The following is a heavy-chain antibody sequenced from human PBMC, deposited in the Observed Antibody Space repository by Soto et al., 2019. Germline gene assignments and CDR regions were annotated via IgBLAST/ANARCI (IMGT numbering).Heavy chain of an antibody. V-gene: IGHV3-33*01. J-gene: IGHJ6*02. Sequence: LRLSCAASGFTFSSYGMHWVRQAPGKGLEWVAVIWYDGSNKYYADSVKGRFAISRDNSKNTLYLQMNSLRAEDTAVYYCARDLGTYYDFWSGYYYYYYYGMDVWGQGTTVTVSS. D-gene: IGHD3-3*01. CDR1: GFTFSSYG. CDR3: ARDLGTYYDFWSGYYYYYYYGMDV. CDR2: IWYDGSNK.